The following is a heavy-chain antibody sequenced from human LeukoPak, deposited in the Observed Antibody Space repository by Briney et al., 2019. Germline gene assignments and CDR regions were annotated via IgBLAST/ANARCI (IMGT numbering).Heavy chain of an antibody. Sequence: GGSLRLSCAASGFTVSSNYMSWVRQAPGKGLEWVSVIYSGGSTYYADSVKGRFTISRDNSKNTLYLQMNSLRAEDTAVYYCAKERDSSWYGYFDYWGQGTLVTVSS. D-gene: IGHD6-13*01. CDR3: AKERDSSWYGYFDY. V-gene: IGHV3-53*01. CDR2: IYSGGST. J-gene: IGHJ4*02. CDR1: GFTVSSNY.